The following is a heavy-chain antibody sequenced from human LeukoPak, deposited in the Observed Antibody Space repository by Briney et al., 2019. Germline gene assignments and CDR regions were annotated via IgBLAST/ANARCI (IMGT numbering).Heavy chain of an antibody. D-gene: IGHD3-3*01. V-gene: IGHV3-7*01. J-gene: IGHJ4*02. Sequence: GGSLRLSCAASGFTFSSYWMSWVRQAPGKGLEWVANIKQDGSEKYYVDSVKGRFTISRDNAKNSLYLQMNSLRAEDTAVYYCARLTYYDFWSGYPSDYWGQGTLVTVSS. CDR2: IKQDGSEK. CDR1: GFTFSSYW. CDR3: ARLTYYDFWSGYPSDY.